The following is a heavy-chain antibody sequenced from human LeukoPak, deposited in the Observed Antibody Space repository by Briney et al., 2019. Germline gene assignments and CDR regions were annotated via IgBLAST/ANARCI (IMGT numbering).Heavy chain of an antibody. Sequence: SETLSLTCSVSGDSISSYHWSWIRQPPGKGLEWIGYVYSSGSTNYNPSLKSRVTISVDTSKNQFSLKLSSVTAADTAVYYCARRVGATSSYFDYWGQGTLVTVSS. V-gene: IGHV4-4*09. CDR3: ARRVGATSSYFDY. D-gene: IGHD1-26*01. CDR2: VYSSGST. CDR1: GDSISSYH. J-gene: IGHJ4*02.